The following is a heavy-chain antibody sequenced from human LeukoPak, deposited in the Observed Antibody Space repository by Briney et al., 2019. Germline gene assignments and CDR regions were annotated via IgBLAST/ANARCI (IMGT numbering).Heavy chain of an antibody. D-gene: IGHD4-17*01. Sequence: ASVKVSCKASGYTFTSFGISWVRQAPGRGLEWMGWISAYNGNTNYAQKLQGRVTMTTDTSTSTAYMELRSLRSDDTAVYYCARDPVPTTVTTLTKFDYWGQGTLVTVSS. CDR1: GYTFTSFG. CDR2: ISAYNGNT. V-gene: IGHV1-18*01. J-gene: IGHJ4*02. CDR3: ARDPVPTTVTTLTKFDY.